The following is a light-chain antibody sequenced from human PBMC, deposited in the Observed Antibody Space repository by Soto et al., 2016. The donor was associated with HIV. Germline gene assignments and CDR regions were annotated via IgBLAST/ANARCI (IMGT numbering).Light chain of an antibody. CDR3: QQYQTEEGT. CDR1: QDISNY. J-gene: IGKJ1*01. Sequence: DIQMTQSPSSLSASVGDRVTITCQASQDISNYLNWYQQKPGKAPKLLIYDASNLETGVPSRFSGGGSGTEFTLTISSLQPDDFATYYCQQYQTEEGTFGQGTTVEIK. CDR2: DAS. V-gene: IGKV1-33*01.